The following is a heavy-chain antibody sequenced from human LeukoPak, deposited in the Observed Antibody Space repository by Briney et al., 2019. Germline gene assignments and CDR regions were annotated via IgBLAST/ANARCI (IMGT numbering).Heavy chain of an antibody. V-gene: IGHV4-59*08. D-gene: IGHD4-17*01. CDR2: IYYSGST. CDR3: ARRGINDYGDYYYGMDV. J-gene: IGHJ6*01. CDR1: GGSISSYY. Sequence: SETLSLTCTVSGGSISSYYWSWIRQPPGNGLEWIGYIYYSGSTNYNPSLKSRVTISVDPSKNQFYLKLSSVTAADTAVYYCARRGINDYGDYYYGMDVWGQGPTVPVSS.